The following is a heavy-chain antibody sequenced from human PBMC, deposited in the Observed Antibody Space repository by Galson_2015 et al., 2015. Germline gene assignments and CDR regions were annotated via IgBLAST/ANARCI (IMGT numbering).Heavy chain of an antibody. J-gene: IGHJ3*02. CDR3: AKDREYRGIAAAGAFDI. CDR2: ISGSGGST. D-gene: IGHD6-13*01. Sequence: SLRLSCAASGFTFSSYAMSWVRQAPGKGLEWVSAISGSGGSTYYADSVKGRFTISRDNSKNTLYLQMNSLRAEDTAVYYCAKDREYRGIAAAGAFDIWGQGTMVTVSS. V-gene: IGHV3-23*01. CDR1: GFTFSSYA.